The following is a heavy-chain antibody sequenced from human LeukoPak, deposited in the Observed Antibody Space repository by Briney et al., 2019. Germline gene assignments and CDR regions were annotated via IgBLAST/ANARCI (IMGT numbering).Heavy chain of an antibody. Sequence: PSETLSLTCTVSGGSINSNTYFWGWIRQPPWKGLEWIGSIYSSGGTSYNPSLKSRVTISVDTSKNQFSLNLRSVTAADTAVYYCAKHLTKYDYVFDYWGQGTLVPVSS. CDR1: GGSINSNTYF. V-gene: IGHV4-39*01. CDR3: AKHLTKYDYVFDY. J-gene: IGHJ4*02. CDR2: IYSSGGT. D-gene: IGHD3-16*01.